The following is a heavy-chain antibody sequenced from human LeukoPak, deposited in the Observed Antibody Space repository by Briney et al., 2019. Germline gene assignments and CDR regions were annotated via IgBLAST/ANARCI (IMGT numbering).Heavy chain of an antibody. CDR2: IEASGTIK. CDR1: GFSFSNYY. V-gene: IGHV3-11*01. Sequence: PGGSLRLSCAASGFSFSNYYMTWIRQAPGKGLEYISSIEASGTIKHYADSVKGRFTVPRDNAKNSMYLQMNSLRVEDTAIYYGARDTPVWHLWGQGTLVTVSP. J-gene: IGHJ5*02. CDR3: ARDTPVWHL. D-gene: IGHD2-8*01.